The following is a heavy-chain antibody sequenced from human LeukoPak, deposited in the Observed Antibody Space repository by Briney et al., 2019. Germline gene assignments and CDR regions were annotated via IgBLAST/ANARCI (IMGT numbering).Heavy chain of an antibody. V-gene: IGHV4-61*02. D-gene: IGHD3-10*01. J-gene: IGHJ3*02. CDR1: GGSISSGSYY. CDR2: IYTSGST. Sequence: PSETLSLTCTVSGGSISSGSYYWSWIRQPAGKGLEWIGRIYTSGSTNYNPSLKSRVTISVDTSKNQFSLKLSSVTAADTAVYYCASSSYYPDAFDIGGQGTMVTVFS. CDR3: ASSSYYPDAFDI.